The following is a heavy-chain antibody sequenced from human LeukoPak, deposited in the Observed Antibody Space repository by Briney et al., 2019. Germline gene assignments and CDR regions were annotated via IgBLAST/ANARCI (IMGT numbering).Heavy chain of an antibody. D-gene: IGHD5-18*01. CDR2: IYPGDSDT. V-gene: IGHV5-51*01. Sequence: GESLKIFCWASGYSFTSYWIGWVRQMPGKGLEWMWIIYPGDSDTRYSPSFQGQVTISADKSISTAYLQWSSLKASDTAMYYCARHGRIQLWLRRSDYYYGMDVWGQGTTVTVSS. J-gene: IGHJ6*02. CDR3: ARHGRIQLWLRRSDYYYGMDV. CDR1: GYSFTSYW.